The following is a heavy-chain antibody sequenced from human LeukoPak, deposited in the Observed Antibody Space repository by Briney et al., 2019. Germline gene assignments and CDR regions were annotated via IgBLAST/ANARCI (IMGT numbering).Heavy chain of an antibody. CDR3: ARDRGSSFHDAFDI. J-gene: IGHJ3*02. CDR1: GFTFSDYY. D-gene: IGHD6-13*01. Sequence: PGGSLRLSCAASGFTFSDYYMSWIRQAPGKGLEWVSYISSSGSTIYYADSVKGRFTISRDNAKNSLYLQMNSLRAEDTAVYYCARDRGSSFHDAFDIWGQGTMVTVSS. V-gene: IGHV3-11*01. CDR2: ISSSGSTI.